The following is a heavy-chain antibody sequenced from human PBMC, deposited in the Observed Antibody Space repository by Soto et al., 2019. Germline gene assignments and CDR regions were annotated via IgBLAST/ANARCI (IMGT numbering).Heavy chain of an antibody. J-gene: IGHJ4*02. CDR2: IDIEGSGT. Sequence: PGGSLRLSCVASGFSFSSLWMHWVRQAPGKGLVWIARIDIEGSGTNYADSVKSRFTISRDNAKNTLYLQMNSLSVEDTAVYYCVRLGGSSEIDYWGQGTLVTVSS. CDR1: GFSFSSLW. V-gene: IGHV3-74*01. D-gene: IGHD6-13*01. CDR3: VRLGGSSEIDY.